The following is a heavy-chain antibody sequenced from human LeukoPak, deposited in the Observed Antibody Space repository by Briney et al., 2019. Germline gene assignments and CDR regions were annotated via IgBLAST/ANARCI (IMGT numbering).Heavy chain of an antibody. V-gene: IGHV1-69*05. J-gene: IGHJ6*03. D-gene: IGHD6-13*01. Sequence: ASVKVSCKASGGTFSSYAISWVRQAPGQGLEWMGGIIPIFGTANYAQKFQGRVTITTDESTSTAYMELSSLRSEDTAVYYCARDRAAARPYYYYYHMDVWGKGTTVTVSS. CDR1: GGTFSSYA. CDR3: ARDRAAARPYYYYYHMDV. CDR2: IIPIFGTA.